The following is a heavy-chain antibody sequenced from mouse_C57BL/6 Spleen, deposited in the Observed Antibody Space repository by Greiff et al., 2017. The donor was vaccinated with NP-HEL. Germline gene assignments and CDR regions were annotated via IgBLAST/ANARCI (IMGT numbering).Heavy chain of an antibody. CDR3: AGPYYSNYVWFAY. CDR2: INPSSGYT. D-gene: IGHD2-5*01. V-gene: IGHV1-4*01. J-gene: IGHJ3*01. CDR1: GYTFTSYT. Sequence: VQLQQSGAELARPGASVKMSCKASGYTFTSYTMHWVKQRPGQGLEWIGYINPSSGYTKYNQKFKDKATLTADKSSSTAYMQLSSLTSEDSAVYYCAGPYYSNYVWFAYWGQGTLVTVSA.